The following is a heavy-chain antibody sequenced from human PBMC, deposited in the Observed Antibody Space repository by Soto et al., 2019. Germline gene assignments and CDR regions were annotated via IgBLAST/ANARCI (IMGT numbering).Heavy chain of an antibody. Sequence: SETLSLTCAVYGGSFSGYYWSWIRQPPGKGLEWIGEINHSGTTFYNPSLKSRVTVSVDKSNIQFSLKLRSVTAADTAVYYCAKANVMVVAGSTFDYWGHGTLVTVSS. CDR2: INHSGTT. V-gene: IGHV4-34*01. CDR3: AKANVMVVAGSTFDY. CDR1: GGSFSGYY. D-gene: IGHD6-19*01. J-gene: IGHJ4*01.